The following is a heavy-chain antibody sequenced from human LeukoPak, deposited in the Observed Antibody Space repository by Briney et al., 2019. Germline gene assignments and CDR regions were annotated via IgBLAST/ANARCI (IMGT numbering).Heavy chain of an antibody. J-gene: IGHJ5*02. V-gene: IGHV4-59*02. D-gene: IGHD3-22*01. CDR1: GGSVSSYY. CDR2: ICYSGST. CDR3: ARERDSSGYSDWFDP. Sequence: SETLSLTCAASGGSVSSYYWSWIRQPPGKGLEWIGYICYSGSTYYNPSLKSRVTISVDTSKNQFSLKLSSVTAADTAVYYCARERDSSGYSDWFDPWGQGTLATVSS.